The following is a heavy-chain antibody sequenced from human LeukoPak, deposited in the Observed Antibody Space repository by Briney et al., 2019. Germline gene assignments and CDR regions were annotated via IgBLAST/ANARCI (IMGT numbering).Heavy chain of an antibody. D-gene: IGHD6-13*01. V-gene: IGHV3-30*02. Sequence: GGSLRLSCAASGFTFSSYGMHWVRQAPGKGLEWVAFIRYDGSNKYYADSVKGRFTISRDNSKNTLYLQMNSLRAEDTAAYYCAKSGAAAPPYYMDVWGKGTTVTISS. CDR2: IRYDGSNK. J-gene: IGHJ6*03. CDR3: AKSGAAAPPYYMDV. CDR1: GFTFSSYG.